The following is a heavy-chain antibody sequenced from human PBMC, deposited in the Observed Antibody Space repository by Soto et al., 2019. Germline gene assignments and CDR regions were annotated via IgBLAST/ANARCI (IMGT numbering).Heavy chain of an antibody. J-gene: IGHJ4*02. D-gene: IGHD1-26*01. CDR3: ARDGVGATTFFGFLDY. V-gene: IGHV3-33*08. CDR2: IRYDGSDE. CDR1: ASPFKGHG. Sequence: PGGSLRLSCAASASPFKGHGMHWVRQAPDKGLEWVAIIRYDGSDEHYGDSVEGRFTISRDNSKNMLYLQMNSLGAEDTAVYYCARDGVGATTFFGFLDYWGQGTLVTVSS.